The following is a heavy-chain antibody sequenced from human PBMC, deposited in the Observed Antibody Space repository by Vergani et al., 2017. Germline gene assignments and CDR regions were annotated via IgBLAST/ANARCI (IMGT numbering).Heavy chain of an antibody. J-gene: IGHJ4*02. CDR2: ISSSSSYI. D-gene: IGHD3-10*01. V-gene: IGHV3-21*01. CDR1: GFTFSSYS. Sequence: EVQLVESGGGLVKPGGSLRLSCAASGFTFSSYSMNWVRQAPGKGLEWVSSISSSSSYIYYADSVKGRFTISRDNAKNSLYLQMNSLRAEDTAVYYCARDRGFGAPDWYYFDYWGQGTLVTVSS. CDR3: ARDRGFGAPDWYYFDY.